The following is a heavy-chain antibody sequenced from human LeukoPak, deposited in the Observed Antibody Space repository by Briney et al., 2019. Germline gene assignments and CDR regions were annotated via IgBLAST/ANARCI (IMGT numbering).Heavy chain of an antibody. J-gene: IGHJ4*02. CDR2: ISGGGDST. Sequence: GGSLSLSCAASGFTFNSHVMSWVRQAPGKGLEWVSAISGGGDSTFYADSVKGRFTISRDNSKNTMYLQMNSLRAEDTAVYYCARASLSEIIAAETYFDSWGQGTLVTVSS. V-gene: IGHV3-23*01. CDR1: GFTFNSHV. D-gene: IGHD6-13*01. CDR3: ARASLSEIIAAETYFDS.